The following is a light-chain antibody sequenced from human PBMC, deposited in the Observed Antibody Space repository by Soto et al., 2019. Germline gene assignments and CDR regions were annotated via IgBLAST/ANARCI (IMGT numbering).Light chain of an antibody. Sequence: DIQMTQSPSTLSASVGDRVTITCRASQRINSWLAWYQQKPGKAPNLLIYDASTLESGVPSRFSGSGSGTEFTLTFTSRQPGDFATYYCQQYEALWTFGQGTKVEIK. CDR3: QQYEALWT. CDR2: DAS. CDR1: QRINSW. J-gene: IGKJ1*01. V-gene: IGKV1-5*01.